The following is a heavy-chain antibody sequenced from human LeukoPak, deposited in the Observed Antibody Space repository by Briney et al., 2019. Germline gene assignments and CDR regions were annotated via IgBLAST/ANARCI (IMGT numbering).Heavy chain of an antibody. Sequence: ASVKVSCKASGYTFASYYMHWVRQAPGQGLEWMGIINPSGGSTSYAQKFQGRVTMTRDTSTSTVYMELSSLRSEDTAVYYCARDISQDPLGDYWGQGTLVTVSS. CDR2: INPSGGST. CDR1: GYTFASYY. V-gene: IGHV1-46*01. CDR3: ARDISQDPLGDY. J-gene: IGHJ4*02. D-gene: IGHD3-16*02.